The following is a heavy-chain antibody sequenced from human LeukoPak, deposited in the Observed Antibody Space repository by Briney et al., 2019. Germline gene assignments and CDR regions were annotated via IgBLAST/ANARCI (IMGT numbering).Heavy chain of an antibody. D-gene: IGHD3-16*01. CDR2: MNQDGSAR. Sequence: GGSLRLSCAASGFTFSDSWMSWVRQAPGKGLEWVANMNQDGSARGYVDSVKGRFTISRDNARNSLYLQMSSLRPEDTAVYYCATYTHWVAGDVWGQGTTVTVSS. J-gene: IGHJ6*02. CDR1: GFTFSDSW. CDR3: ATYTHWVAGDV. V-gene: IGHV3-7*01.